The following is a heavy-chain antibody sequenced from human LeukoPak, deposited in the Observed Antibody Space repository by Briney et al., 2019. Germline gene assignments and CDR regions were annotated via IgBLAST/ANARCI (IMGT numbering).Heavy chain of an antibody. D-gene: IGHD1-26*01. CDR3: ARGGGELAIDY. CDR2: INHSGST. Sequence: KPSETLSLTCAVYGGSFSGYYWSWIRQPPGKGLEWIGEINHSGSTNYNPSLKSRVTISVDTSKNQFSLKLSSVTAADTAVYYCARGGGELAIDYWGQGTLVTVSS. V-gene: IGHV4-34*01. J-gene: IGHJ4*02. CDR1: GGSFSGYY.